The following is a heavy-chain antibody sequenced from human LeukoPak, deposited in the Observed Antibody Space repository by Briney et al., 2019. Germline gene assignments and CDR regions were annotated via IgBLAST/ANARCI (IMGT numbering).Heavy chain of an antibody. Sequence: ASVKVSCKASGYTFTSYYMHWVRQAPGQGLEWMGIINPSGGSTSYAQKFQGRVTMTRDTSISTAYMELSRLRSDDTAVYYCARDLGWELLLNYFDYWGQGTLVTVSS. J-gene: IGHJ4*02. CDR1: GYTFTSYY. CDR3: ARDLGWELLLNYFDY. D-gene: IGHD1-26*01. V-gene: IGHV1-46*01. CDR2: INPSGGST.